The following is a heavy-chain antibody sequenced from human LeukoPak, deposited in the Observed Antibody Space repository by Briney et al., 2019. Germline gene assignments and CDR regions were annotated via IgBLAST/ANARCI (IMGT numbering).Heavy chain of an antibody. V-gene: IGHV4-59*01. D-gene: IGHD2-21*02. Sequence: SETLSLTCTVSGGSISSYYWSWIRQPPGKGLEWIGYIYYSGSTNYNPSLKSRVTISVDTSKNQFSLKLSSVTAADTAVYYCARGALAYCGGDCYLAYFDYWGQGTLVTVSS. J-gene: IGHJ4*02. CDR1: GGSISSYY. CDR3: ARGALAYCGGDCYLAYFDY. CDR2: IYYSGST.